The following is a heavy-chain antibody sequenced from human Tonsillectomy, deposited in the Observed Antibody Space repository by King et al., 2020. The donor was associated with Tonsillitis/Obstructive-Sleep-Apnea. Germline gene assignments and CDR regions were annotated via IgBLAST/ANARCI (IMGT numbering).Heavy chain of an antibody. Sequence: VQLQQSGPGLVKPSQTLSLTCAISGDSVSSNSVAWNWIRQSPSRGLEWLGRRYYRSKWYNEYAVSVKSRITTNPDTSKNQFSLQLKSVTPEDTAVYYCASADYDILTAYYFCWFDPWGQGTLVTVSS. CDR1: GDSVSSNSVA. CDR3: ASADYDILTAYYFCWFDP. V-gene: IGHV6-1*01. CDR2: RYYRSKWYN. D-gene: IGHD3-9*01. J-gene: IGHJ5*02.